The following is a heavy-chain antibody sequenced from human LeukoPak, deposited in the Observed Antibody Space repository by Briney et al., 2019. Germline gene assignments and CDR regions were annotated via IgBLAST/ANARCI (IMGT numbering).Heavy chain of an antibody. CDR3: ARHDCDSSRCSVNWFDP. J-gene: IGHJ5*02. D-gene: IGHD2/OR15-2a*01. CDR1: GGSITSDH. Sequence: PSETLSLTCTVSGGSITSDHWNWIRQPPGKGLEWIGTIYDSGNTNYNPSLRSRLTISVDTSRNQFSLKLSSVTAADTAVYYCARHDCDSSRCSVNWFDPWGQGTLVTVSS. V-gene: IGHV4-39*01. CDR2: IYDSGNT.